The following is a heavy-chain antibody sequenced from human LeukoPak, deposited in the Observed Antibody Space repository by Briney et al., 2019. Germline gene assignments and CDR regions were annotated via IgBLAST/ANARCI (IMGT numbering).Heavy chain of an antibody. CDR2: IYSGGST. CDR3: ARMFSN. V-gene: IGHV3-66*01. Sequence: GRSLRLSCTASGFTFGDYAMSWVRQAPGKGLEWVSVIYSGGSTYYADSVKGRFTISRDNSKNTLYLQMNSLRAEDTAVYYCARMFSNWGQGTLVTVSS. CDR1: GFTFGDYA. D-gene: IGHD3-10*02. J-gene: IGHJ4*02.